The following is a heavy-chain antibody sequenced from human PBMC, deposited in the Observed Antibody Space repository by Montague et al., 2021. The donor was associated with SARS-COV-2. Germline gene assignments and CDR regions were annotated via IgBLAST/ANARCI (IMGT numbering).Heavy chain of an antibody. J-gene: IGHJ3*02. CDR2: IYTSGST. V-gene: IGHV4-61*02. Sequence: TLSLTCTVSGGSISSGSYYWSWIRQPAGKGLEWIGRIYTSGSTNYNPSLKSRVTISVDTSKNQFSLKLSSVTAADTAVHYCARILGTHYDFWSGERAIDAFDIWGQGTMVTVSS. CDR1: GGSISSGSYY. CDR3: ARILGTHYDFWSGERAIDAFDI. D-gene: IGHD3-3*01.